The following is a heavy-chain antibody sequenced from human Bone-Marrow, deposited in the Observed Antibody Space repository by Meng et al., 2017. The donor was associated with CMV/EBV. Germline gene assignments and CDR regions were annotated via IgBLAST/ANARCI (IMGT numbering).Heavy chain of an antibody. CDR1: GFTFSSYA. Sequence: GESLKISCVASGFTFSSYAMSWVRQAPGKGLEWVSAISGSGGSTYYADSVKGRFTISRDNSKNTLYLQMNSLRAEDTAVYYCAKGSWELGDYWGQGNLVTVSS. V-gene: IGHV3-23*01. CDR2: ISGSGGST. J-gene: IGHJ4*02. CDR3: AKGSWELGDY. D-gene: IGHD1-26*01.